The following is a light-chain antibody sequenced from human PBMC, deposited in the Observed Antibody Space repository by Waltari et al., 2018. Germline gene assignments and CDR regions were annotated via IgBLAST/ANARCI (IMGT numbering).Light chain of an antibody. Sequence: SYELTQPPSVSVSPGQTASISCSGDKLEDRYVCWYQQKPGQSPVLVLHQDSKRPSGITERCSGFNSGNTATLTISETQAMDEADYYWQAWDRNTYVVFGGGTKLTVL. CDR2: QDS. CDR1: KLEDRY. J-gene: IGLJ2*01. CDR3: QAWDRNTYVV. V-gene: IGLV3-1*01.